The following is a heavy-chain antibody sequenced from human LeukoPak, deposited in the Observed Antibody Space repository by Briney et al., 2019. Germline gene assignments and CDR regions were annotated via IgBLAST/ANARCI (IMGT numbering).Heavy chain of an antibody. J-gene: IGHJ5*02. CDR2: INPNSGGT. Sequence: GASVKVSCKASGYSFNEKYLHWVRQAPGQGLEWMGSINPNSGGTNYAQKFQGRVTKTTDTSMSTAYMELSRLTSDDTAVYYCARAGGRSWFDPWGQGTLVTVSS. CDR3: ARAGGRSWFDP. V-gene: IGHV1-2*02. CDR1: GYSFNEKY.